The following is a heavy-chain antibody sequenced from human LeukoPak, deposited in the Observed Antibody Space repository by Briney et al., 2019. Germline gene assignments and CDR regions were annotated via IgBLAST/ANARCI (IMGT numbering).Heavy chain of an antibody. CDR1: GYTFTSYG. CDR3: ARALLFTMVRGVEIDY. CDR2: INPNSGGT. Sequence: ASVKVSCKASGYTFTSYGISWVRQAPGQGLEWMGWINPNSGGTNYAQKFQGRVTMTRDTSISTAYMELSRLRSDDTAVYYCARALLFTMVRGVEIDYWGQGTLVTVSS. V-gene: IGHV1-2*02. J-gene: IGHJ4*02. D-gene: IGHD3-10*01.